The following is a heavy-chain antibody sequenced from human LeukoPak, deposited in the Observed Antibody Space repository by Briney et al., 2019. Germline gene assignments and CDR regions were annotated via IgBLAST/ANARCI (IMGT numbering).Heavy chain of an antibody. CDR1: GFTFSSYA. V-gene: IGHV3-23*01. Sequence: GGSLRLSCAASGFTFSSYAMSWVRQAPGKGLEWVSAISGSGGSTYYADSVKGRFTISRDNSKNTLYLQMNSLRAEDTAVYYCAKFRYSSSSAFRNWFDPWGQGTLVTVSS. D-gene: IGHD6-6*01. J-gene: IGHJ5*02. CDR2: ISGSGGST. CDR3: AKFRYSSSSAFRNWFDP.